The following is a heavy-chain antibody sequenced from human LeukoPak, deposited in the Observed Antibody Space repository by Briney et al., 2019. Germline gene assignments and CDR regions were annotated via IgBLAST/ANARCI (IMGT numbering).Heavy chain of an antibody. Sequence: SETLSLTCTVSGGSISSYYWSWIRQPPGKGLEWIGHIYYSGSTNFNPSLKSRVTISVDTSKNQFSLKLSSVTAADTAVYYCARGLKVGFITDYWGQGTLVTVSS. CDR2: IYYSGST. J-gene: IGHJ4*02. CDR1: GGSISSYY. CDR3: ARGLKVGFITDY. V-gene: IGHV4-59*08. D-gene: IGHD3-22*01.